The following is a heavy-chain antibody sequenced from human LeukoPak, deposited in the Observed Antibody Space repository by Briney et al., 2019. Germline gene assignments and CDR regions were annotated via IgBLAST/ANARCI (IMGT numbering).Heavy chain of an antibody. CDR1: GYTFTSYY. CDR2: IHPNSGGT. Sequence: ASVKVSCKASGYTFTSYYMHWVRQAPGQGLEWMGWIHPNSGGTKYAQKFQGRVTMTRDTSISTVYMELSSLRSDDTAVYYCAGPGRDYYYYYHMDVWGKGTTVTVSS. CDR3: AGPGRDYYYYYHMDV. V-gene: IGHV1-2*02. J-gene: IGHJ6*03.